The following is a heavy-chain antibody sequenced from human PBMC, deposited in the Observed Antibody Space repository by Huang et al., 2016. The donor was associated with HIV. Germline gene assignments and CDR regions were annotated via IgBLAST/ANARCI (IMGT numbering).Heavy chain of an antibody. CDR1: GYIFTNYG. CDR2: ISSYNGNT. J-gene: IGHJ5*01. Sequence: QVELVQSGAEVKRPGASVRVSCKAAGYIFTNYGVNWVRQAPEQGLEWMGCISSYNGNTNYAEKCQGRVTLTRDTSATTAYMELRDVTSADTAVYYCARDHWYPLQNWFDLWGQGTLVTVSS. CDR3: ARDHWYPLQNWFDL. V-gene: IGHV1-18*01. D-gene: IGHD1-1*01.